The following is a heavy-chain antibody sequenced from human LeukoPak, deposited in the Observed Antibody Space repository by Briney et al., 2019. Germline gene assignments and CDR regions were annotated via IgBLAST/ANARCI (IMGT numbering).Heavy chain of an antibody. J-gene: IGHJ4*02. D-gene: IGHD2-2*01. CDR2: IKSKTDGGTT. CDR1: GFTFSSYA. CDR3: TTAGNTLLKVVVPFDY. V-gene: IGHV3-15*01. Sequence: GGSLRLSCAASGFTFSSYAMSWVRQAPGKGLEWVGRIKSKTDGGTTDYAAPVKGRFTISRDDSKNTLYLQMNSLKTEDTAVYYCTTAGNTLLKVVVPFDYWGQGTLVTVSS.